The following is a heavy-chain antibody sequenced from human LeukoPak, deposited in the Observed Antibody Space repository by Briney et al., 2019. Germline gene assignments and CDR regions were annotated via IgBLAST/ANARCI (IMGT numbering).Heavy chain of an antibody. CDR1: GGSFSGYY. D-gene: IGHD2-21*02. CDR2: ISHSGST. J-gene: IGHJ4*02. V-gene: IGHV4-34*01. CDR3: ARVVVTATLDY. Sequence: PSETLSLTCAVYGGSFSGYYWSWIRQPPGKGLEWIGEISHSGSTNYNPSLKSRVTISVDTSKNQFSLKLSSVTAADTAVYYCARVVVTATLDYWGQGTLVTVSS.